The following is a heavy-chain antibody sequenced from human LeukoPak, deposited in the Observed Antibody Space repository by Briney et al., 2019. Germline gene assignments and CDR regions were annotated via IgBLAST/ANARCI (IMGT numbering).Heavy chain of an antibody. D-gene: IGHD1-26*01. J-gene: IGHJ4*02. V-gene: IGHV3-21*01. CDR3: GRALGSYFDY. CDR1: GFTFSSYN. Sequence: GGSLRLSCAASGFTFSSYNMNWVRQAPGKGLEWVSSISSSSTYIYYADSVKGRFTISRDNAKNTLYLQMNSLRAEDTAVYYCGRALGSYFDYWGQGTLVTVSS. CDR2: ISSSSTYI.